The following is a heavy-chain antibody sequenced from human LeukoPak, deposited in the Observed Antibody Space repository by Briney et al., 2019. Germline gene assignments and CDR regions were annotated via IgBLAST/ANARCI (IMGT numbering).Heavy chain of an antibody. CDR2: ISSSSTI. V-gene: IGHV3-48*02. CDR3: ASDSGYSSGWYDY. D-gene: IGHD6-19*01. J-gene: IGHJ4*02. Sequence: GGSLRLSCAASGFTFGSYSMNWVRQAPGKGLEWVSYISSSSTIYYADSVKGRFTISRDNAKNSLYLQMNSLRDEDTAVYYCASDSGYSSGWYDYWGQGTLVTVSS. CDR1: GFTFGSYS.